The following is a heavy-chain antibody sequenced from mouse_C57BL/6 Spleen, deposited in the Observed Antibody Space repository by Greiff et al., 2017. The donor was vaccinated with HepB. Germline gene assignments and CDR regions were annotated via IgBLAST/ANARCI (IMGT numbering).Heavy chain of an antibody. D-gene: IGHD1-1*01. Sequence: QVQLQQSGAELVRPGASVTLSCKASGYTFTDYEMHWVKQTPVHGLEWIGAIDPETGGTAYNQKFKGKAILTADKSSSTAYMELRSLTAEDSSVYYCTRIYGSPYAMDYWGQGTSVTVSS. CDR2: IDPETGGT. CDR3: TRIYGSPYAMDY. J-gene: IGHJ4*01. V-gene: IGHV1-15*01. CDR1: GYTFTDYE.